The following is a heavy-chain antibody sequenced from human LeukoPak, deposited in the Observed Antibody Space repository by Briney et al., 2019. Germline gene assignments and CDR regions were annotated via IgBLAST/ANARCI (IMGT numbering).Heavy chain of an antibody. V-gene: IGHV3-49*04. CDR3: TRDRTWGGEWEPINY. Sequence: GGSLRLSCAASGFTFSSYSMNWVRQAPGKGLEWVGFIRSKTYGGTIEYAASVKGRFTISRDDSKSIAYLQMNSLKTEDTAVYYCTRDRTWGGEWEPINYWGQGTLVTVSS. J-gene: IGHJ4*02. CDR1: GFTFSSYS. CDR2: IRSKTYGGTI. D-gene: IGHD1-26*01.